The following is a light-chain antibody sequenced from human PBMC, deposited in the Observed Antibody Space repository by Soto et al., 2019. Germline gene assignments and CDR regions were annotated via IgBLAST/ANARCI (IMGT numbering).Light chain of an antibody. Sequence: EIVLTRFQATLPVSPAERATLSCLASQSVSSNLAWYQQKPGQAPRLLIYGASTRATGIPDRFSGSGSGTDFTLTISRLEPEDFAVYYCQQYGSSGTFGQGTKVDIK. J-gene: IGKJ1*01. V-gene: IGKV3-20*01. CDR1: QSVSSN. CDR3: QQYGSSGT. CDR2: GAS.